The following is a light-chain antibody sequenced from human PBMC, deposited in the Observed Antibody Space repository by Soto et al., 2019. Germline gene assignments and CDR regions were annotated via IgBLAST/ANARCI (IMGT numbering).Light chain of an antibody. CDR2: GAS. J-gene: IGKJ5*01. Sequence: EIVLTQSPGTLSLSPGERATLSCRASQSVSSSYLAWYQQKPGQAPRLLIYGASSRATGIPDRFSGSGSGTDFTLTISRLEPEDVAVDYCQQYCSSFPITFGQGTRLEIK. CDR1: QSVSSSY. CDR3: QQYCSSFPIT. V-gene: IGKV3-20*01.